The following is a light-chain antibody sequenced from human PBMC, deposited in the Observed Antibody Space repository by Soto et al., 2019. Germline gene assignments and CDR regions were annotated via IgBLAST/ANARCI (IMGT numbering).Light chain of an antibody. CDR1: QSVSSY. J-gene: IGKJ1*01. V-gene: IGKV3-11*01. Sequence: DNVLAQSPGTLCLSPGERATLSCRASQSVSSYLAWYQQKPGQAPRLLMYEASTRATGIPARFSGGGSGTDFTLTISSLEPEDFAVYYCQQRSDWPWTFGQGSMVDVK. CDR3: QQRSDWPWT. CDR2: EAS.